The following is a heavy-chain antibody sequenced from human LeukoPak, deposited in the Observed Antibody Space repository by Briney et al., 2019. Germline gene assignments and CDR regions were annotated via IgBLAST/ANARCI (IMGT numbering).Heavy chain of an antibody. V-gene: IGHV4-59*01. D-gene: IGHD6-13*01. J-gene: IGHJ4*02. Sequence: SETPSLTCTVSGGSISSYYWSWIRQPPGKGLEWIGYIYYSGSTNYNPSLKSRVTISVDTSKNQFSLKLSSVTAADTAVYYCARAKYSSSWYEYFDYWGQGTLVTVSS. CDR2: IYYSGST. CDR3: ARAKYSSSWYEYFDY. CDR1: GGSISSYY.